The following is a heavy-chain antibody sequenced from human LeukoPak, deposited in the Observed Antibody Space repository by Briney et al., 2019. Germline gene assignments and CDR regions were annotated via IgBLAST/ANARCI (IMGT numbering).Heavy chain of an antibody. Sequence: KPGGSLRLSCAASGFTFSSYSMNWVRQAPGEGLEWVSSISSSSSYIYYADSVKGRFTISRDNAKNALYLQMNSLRAEDTAVYYCARVPIVGATVNYFDYWGQGTLATVSS. V-gene: IGHV3-21*01. D-gene: IGHD1-26*01. CDR3: ARVPIVGATVNYFDY. J-gene: IGHJ4*02. CDR1: GFTFSSYS. CDR2: ISSSSSYI.